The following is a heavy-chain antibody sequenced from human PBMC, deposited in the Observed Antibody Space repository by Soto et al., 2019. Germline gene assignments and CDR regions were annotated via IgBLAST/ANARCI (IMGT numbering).Heavy chain of an antibody. D-gene: IGHD3-9*01. V-gene: IGHV3-30*18. J-gene: IGHJ4*02. CDR3: AKPYYDSLTGPQALDY. CDR2: ISYDGSNK. Sequence: QVQLVESGGGVVQPGRSLRLSCAASGFTFSSYGMHWVRQAPGKGLEWVAVISYDGSNKYYADSVKGRFTISRDNSKNTLYLQMNSLRAEDTAVYYCAKPYYDSLTGPQALDYWGQGTLVTVSS. CDR1: GFTFSSYG.